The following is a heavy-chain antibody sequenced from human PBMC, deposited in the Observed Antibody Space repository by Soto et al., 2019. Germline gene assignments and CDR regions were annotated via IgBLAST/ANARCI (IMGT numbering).Heavy chain of an antibody. D-gene: IGHD6-13*01. J-gene: IGHJ4*02. Sequence: EVQLLESGGGLVQPGGSLRLSCAASGFTFSSYAMSWVRQVPGKGLEYVSSISDSGDNTYYADSVRGRFTISRDNSKSTLILQMNTLRGEDTALYYFAKGGLGQQMGLGDWGQGTLVTVSS. CDR3: AKGGLGQQMGLGD. CDR2: ISDSGDNT. CDR1: GFTFSSYA. V-gene: IGHV3-23*01.